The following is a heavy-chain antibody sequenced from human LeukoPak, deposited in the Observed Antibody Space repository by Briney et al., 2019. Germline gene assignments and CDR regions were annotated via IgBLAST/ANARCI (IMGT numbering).Heavy chain of an antibody. Sequence: PGGSLRLSCAASGFTFSSYAMSWVRQAPGKGLEWVSAISGSGGSTYYADSVKGRFTISGDNSKNTLYLQMNSLRAEDTAVYYCAKDFRAVWELLQSYNFDYWGQGTLVTVSS. CDR2: ISGSGGST. J-gene: IGHJ4*02. CDR3: AKDFRAVWELLQSYNFDY. D-gene: IGHD1-26*01. CDR1: GFTFSSYA. V-gene: IGHV3-23*01.